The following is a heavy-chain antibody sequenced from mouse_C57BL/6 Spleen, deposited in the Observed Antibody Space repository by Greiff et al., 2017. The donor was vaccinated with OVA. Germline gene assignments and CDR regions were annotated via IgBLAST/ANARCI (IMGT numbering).Heavy chain of an antibody. J-gene: IGHJ4*01. CDR2: FYPDSGST. CDR1: GYTFTSYC. V-gene: IGHV1-72*01. Sequence: VQLQQPGAELVKPWASVKLSCKASGYTFTSYCMHWVKQRSGRVLDWIGCFYPDSGSTKYNEKFKTKAPLTADKPSSTVYMQLSSLTSEDSAVDFCARNEYDNSYMDYWGQGTTVTVSS. D-gene: IGHD1-1*01. CDR3: ARNEYDNSYMDY.